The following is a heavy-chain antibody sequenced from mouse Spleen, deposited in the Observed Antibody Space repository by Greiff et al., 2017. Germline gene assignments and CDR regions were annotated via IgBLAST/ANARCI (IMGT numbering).Heavy chain of an antibody. D-gene: IGHD2-14*01. CDR1: GFNIKNTY. Sequence: VQLKESVAELVRPGASVKLSCTASGFNIKNTYMHWVKQRPEQGLEWIGRIDPANGNTKYAPKFQGKATITADTSSNTAYLQLSSLTSEDTAIYYCARNYRYDGYAMDYWGQGTSVTVSS. CDR2: IDPANGNT. V-gene: IGHV14-3*01. J-gene: IGHJ4*01. CDR3: ARNYRYDGYAMDY.